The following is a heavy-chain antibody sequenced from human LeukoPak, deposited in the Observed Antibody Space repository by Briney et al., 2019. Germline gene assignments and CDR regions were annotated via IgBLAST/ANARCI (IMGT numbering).Heavy chain of an antibody. CDR1: GGSIRDYY. V-gene: IGHV4-59*01. CDR3: ARAGSSSRNGLSDY. D-gene: IGHD6-13*01. Sequence: SETLSLTCTVSGGSIRDYYWSWIRQPPGKGLEWIGYIYYTGSTTSNPSLKSRVTISVDTSKNQFSLKLSSVTAADTAVYYCARAGSSSRNGLSDYWGPGTLVTVSS. J-gene: IGHJ4*02. CDR2: IYYTGST.